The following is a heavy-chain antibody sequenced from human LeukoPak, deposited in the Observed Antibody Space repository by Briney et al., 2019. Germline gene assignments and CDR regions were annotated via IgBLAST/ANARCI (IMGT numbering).Heavy chain of an antibody. CDR2: INPNHGDT. Sequence: ASVKVSCTASGYTFTGYYMHWVRQAPGQGLEWMGWINPNHGDTNYAQKFQDRVSMTRDTSISTAYMHLSRLRSADTAVYYCARSPHILTGENFDYWGQGTLLTVSS. CDR3: ARSPHILTGENFDY. V-gene: IGHV1-2*02. J-gene: IGHJ4*02. D-gene: IGHD3-9*01. CDR1: GYTFTGYY.